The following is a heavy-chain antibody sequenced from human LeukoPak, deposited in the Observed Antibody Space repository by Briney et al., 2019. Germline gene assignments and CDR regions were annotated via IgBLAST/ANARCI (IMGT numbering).Heavy chain of an antibody. CDR2: ISGSGGST. Sequence: GGSLRLSCAASGFTVSSNYMSWVRQAPGKGLEWVSAISGSGGSTYYADSVKGRFTISRDNSKNTLYLQMNSLRAEDTAVYYCAKDPEMEAAEFYFDYWGQGTLVTVSS. D-gene: IGHD5-24*01. J-gene: IGHJ4*02. CDR3: AKDPEMEAAEFYFDY. V-gene: IGHV3-23*01. CDR1: GFTVSSNY.